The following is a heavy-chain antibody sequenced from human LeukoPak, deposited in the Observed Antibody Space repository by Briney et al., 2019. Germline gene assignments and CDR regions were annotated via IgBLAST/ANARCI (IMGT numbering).Heavy chain of an antibody. CDR1: GDSISSLF. J-gene: IGHJ4*02. CDR3: ARGDYMGATFDY. CDR2: IYTSGST. Sequence: SETLSLTCTVSGDSISSLFLSWIRQPAGKGLEWIGRIYTSGSTNYNPSLKSRVTISVDTSKNQFSLKLSSVTAADTAVYYCARGDYMGATFDYWGQGTLVTVSS. V-gene: IGHV4-4*07. D-gene: IGHD1-26*01.